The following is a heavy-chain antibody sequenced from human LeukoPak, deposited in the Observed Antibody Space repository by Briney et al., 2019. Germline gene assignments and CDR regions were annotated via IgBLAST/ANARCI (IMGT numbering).Heavy chain of an antibody. CDR1: GFTFSSYG. J-gene: IGHJ6*02. CDR2: ISYDGSNK. D-gene: IGHD3-22*01. V-gene: IGHV3-30*19. Sequence: GRSLRLSCAASGFTFSSYGMHWVRQAPGKGLEWVAVISYDGSNKYYADSVKGRFTISRDNSKNTLYLQMNSLRAEDTAVYYCARSPPIYYYDSSGYYYSPHYYGMDVWGQGTTVTVSS. CDR3: ARSPPIYYYDSSGYYYSPHYYGMDV.